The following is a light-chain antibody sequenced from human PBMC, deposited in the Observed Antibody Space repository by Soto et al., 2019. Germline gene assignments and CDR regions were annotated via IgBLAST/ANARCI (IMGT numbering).Light chain of an antibody. CDR2: DAS. CDR1: QSLLHSIGYNY. J-gene: IGKJ3*01. CDR3: QQRSNWPRFT. V-gene: IGKV3-11*01. Sequence: DIVMTQSPLSLPVTPGEPASISCRSSQSLLHSIGYNYLAWYQQKPGQAPRLLIYDASNRATGIPARFSGSGSGTDFTLTISSLEPEDFAVYYCQQRSNWPRFTFGPGTKVDIK.